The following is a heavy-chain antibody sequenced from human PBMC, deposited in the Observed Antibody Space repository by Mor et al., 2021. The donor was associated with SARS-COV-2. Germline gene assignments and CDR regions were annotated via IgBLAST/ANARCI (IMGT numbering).Heavy chain of an antibody. V-gene: IGHV3-30*01. CDR3: ARDDHNYDYFDY. J-gene: IGHJ4*02. D-gene: IGHD5-18*01. Sequence: TISRDNSKNTLYLQMNSLRAEDTAVYYCARDDHNYDYFDYWGQGALVTVSS.